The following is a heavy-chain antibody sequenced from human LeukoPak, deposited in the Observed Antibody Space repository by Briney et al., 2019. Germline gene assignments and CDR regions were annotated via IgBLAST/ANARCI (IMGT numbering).Heavy chain of an antibody. J-gene: IGHJ5*02. CDR3: ARDVWFDP. CDR1: GFTFSSYG. CDR2: IWYDGSNK. Sequence: GRSLRLSCAASGFTFSSYGMHWVRQAPGKGLEWVAVIWYDGSNKYYADSVKGRFTISRDNPKNSVFLQMNSLRVEDTAVYYCARDVWFDPWGQGTLVTVSS. V-gene: IGHV3-33*01.